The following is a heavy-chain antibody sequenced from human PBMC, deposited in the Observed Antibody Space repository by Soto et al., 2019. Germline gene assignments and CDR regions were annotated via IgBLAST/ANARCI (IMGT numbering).Heavy chain of an antibody. CDR3: ARANSNYYYYGMDV. D-gene: IGHD4-4*01. J-gene: IGHJ6*02. Sequence: QVQLVESGGGVVQPGRSLRLSCAASGFTFSSYAMHWVRQAPGKGLEWVAVISYDGRNKYYADSVKGRFTISRDNSKNTLYLQMNSLRAEDTAVYYCARANSNYYYYGMDVWGQGTTVTVSS. CDR2: ISYDGRNK. V-gene: IGHV3-30*04. CDR1: GFTFSSYA.